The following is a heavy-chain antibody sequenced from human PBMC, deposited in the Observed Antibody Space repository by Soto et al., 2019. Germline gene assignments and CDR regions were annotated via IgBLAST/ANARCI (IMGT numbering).Heavy chain of an antibody. CDR3: AREDSTIIQAVSDF. CDR2: ISKSDYT. Sequence: PGWSLRLSCTVSGFAFNNYGINWVRQAPGKGLEWVSSISKSDYTYYSDSVKGRFTISRDNAKNSVSLQMNTLRVEDTAVYYCAREDSTIIQAVSDFWGQGTLVTVSS. V-gene: IGHV3-21*01. D-gene: IGHD2-2*01. J-gene: IGHJ4*02. CDR1: GFAFNNYG.